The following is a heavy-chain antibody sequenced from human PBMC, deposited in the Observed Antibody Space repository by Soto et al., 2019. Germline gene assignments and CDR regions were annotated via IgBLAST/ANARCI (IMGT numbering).Heavy chain of an antibody. CDR1: GFTFTGHY. J-gene: IGHJ4*02. Sequence: ASVKVSCKASGFTFTGHYIHWVRQAPGQGLEWMGWINPNSGVTSYAQKFQGRVTMTRDTSITTAYMELSRLSSDDTAVYYCAESGSFFRPSLGYFDYWGQGTLVTVSS. CDR3: AESGSFFRPSLGYFDY. V-gene: IGHV1-2*02. CDR2: INPNSGVT. D-gene: IGHD1-26*01.